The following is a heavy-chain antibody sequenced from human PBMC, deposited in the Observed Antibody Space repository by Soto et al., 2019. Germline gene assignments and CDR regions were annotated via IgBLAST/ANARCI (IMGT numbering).Heavy chain of an antibody. D-gene: IGHD3-9*01. CDR1: GGFIIRSSYS. CDR2: IHYSGST. Sequence: SETLSLSCTVSGGFIIRSSYSWGWVRQPPGKGLEWIGSIHYSGSTYYNPSLKSRVTISVDTSKNQFSLKLSSVTAADTAVYYCASQYYDILTRLYGMDVWGQGTTVT. V-gene: IGHV4-39*01. CDR3: ASQYYDILTRLYGMDV. J-gene: IGHJ6*02.